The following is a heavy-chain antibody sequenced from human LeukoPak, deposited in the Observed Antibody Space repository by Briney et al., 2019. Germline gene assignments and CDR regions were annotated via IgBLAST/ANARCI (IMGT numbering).Heavy chain of an antibody. V-gene: IGHV4-39*01. J-gene: IGHJ4*02. CDR2: IYYSGSP. CDR1: GGSISSNSYS. D-gene: IGHD3/OR15-3a*01. CDR3: ARWRTARTGFDY. Sequence: SETLSLTCTVSGGSISSNSYSGGWIRQPPGKGLEWIGSIYYSGSPYYNPSLKSRVTISVDTSKNQFSLKVISVTAADTAVYYCARWRTARTGFDYWGRGTLVTVSS.